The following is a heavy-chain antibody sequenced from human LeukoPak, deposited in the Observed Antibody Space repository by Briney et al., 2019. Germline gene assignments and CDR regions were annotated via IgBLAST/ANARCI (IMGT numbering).Heavy chain of an antibody. CDR1: GFTFSSYA. V-gene: IGHV3-23*01. D-gene: IGHD3-10*01. Sequence: GGSLRLSCAASGFTFSSYAMSWVRQAPGKGLEWVSAISGSGGSTYYADSVKGRFTISRDNSKNTLYLQMNSLRAEDTAVYYCARALGGFGEYYYWGQGTLVTVSS. CDR2: ISGSGGST. CDR3: ARALGGFGEYYY. J-gene: IGHJ4*02.